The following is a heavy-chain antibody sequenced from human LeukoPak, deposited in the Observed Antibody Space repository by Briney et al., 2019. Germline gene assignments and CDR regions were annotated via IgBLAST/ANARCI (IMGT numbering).Heavy chain of an antibody. J-gene: IGHJ5*02. CDR2: ITNSGGST. D-gene: IGHD6-13*01. CDR1: GFTFSSDG. Sequence: GGSLRLSCAASGFTFSSDGLSWVGQAPGKGLEGVSSITNSGGSTSYADSVKGRFSISRDNSKSTLHLQMDRLRVEDTAVYYCAIHRGRSWNGVWLDPWGQGALVTVSS. V-gene: IGHV3-23*01. CDR3: AIHRGRSWNGVWLDP.